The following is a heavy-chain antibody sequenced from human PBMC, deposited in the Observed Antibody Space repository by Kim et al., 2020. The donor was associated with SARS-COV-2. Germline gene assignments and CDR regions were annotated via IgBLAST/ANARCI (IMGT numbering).Heavy chain of an antibody. V-gene: IGHV4-59*01. CDR3: ARVKGSGYHPVGAFDI. D-gene: IGHD3-22*01. Sequence: SPKSRVTISVDTSKNQFSLKLSSVTAAETGVYYCARVKGSGYHPVGAFDIWGQGTMVTVSS. J-gene: IGHJ3*02.